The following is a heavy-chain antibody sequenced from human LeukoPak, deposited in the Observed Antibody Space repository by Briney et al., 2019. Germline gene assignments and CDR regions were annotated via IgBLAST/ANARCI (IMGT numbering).Heavy chain of an antibody. D-gene: IGHD3-10*01. J-gene: IGHJ4*02. V-gene: IGHV4-39*07. CDR1: GGSISSSSYY. CDR2: IYTSGST. Sequence: SETLSLTCTVSGGSISSSSYYWGWIRQPPGKGLEWIGRIYTSGSTNYNPSLKSRVTMSVDTSKNQFSLKLSSVTAADTAVYYCARERLGKLGRFDYWGQGTLVTVSS. CDR3: ARERLGKLGRFDY.